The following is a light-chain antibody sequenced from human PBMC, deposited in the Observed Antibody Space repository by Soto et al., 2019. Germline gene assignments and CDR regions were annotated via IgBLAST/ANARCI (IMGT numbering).Light chain of an antibody. CDR3: QQYVSSQIT. CDR1: QSVGSSY. Sequence: EIVLTQSPGTLSLSPGERDAISCGASQSVGSSYLAWYQQKPGQAPRLLIYGASSRATGIPDRFSGSGSGTDFTLTISRLEPEDFAVYYCQQYVSSQITFGQGTRLEIK. V-gene: IGKV3-20*01. CDR2: GAS. J-gene: IGKJ5*01.